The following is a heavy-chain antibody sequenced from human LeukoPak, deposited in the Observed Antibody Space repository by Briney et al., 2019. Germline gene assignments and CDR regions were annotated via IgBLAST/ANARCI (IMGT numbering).Heavy chain of an antibody. CDR3: ASSMSGSYPSGFDN. CDR2: VFYNGST. D-gene: IGHD1-26*01. J-gene: IGHJ4*02. CDR1: GGSISDYF. V-gene: IGHV4-59*08. Sequence: SETLSLTCTVSGGSISDYFWSWIRQPPGKGLEWVGYVFYNGSTNYNPSLKSRVTISLDKSKKQFSLKVRSVTAADTAVYYCASSMSGSYPSGFDNWGQGTLVTVSS.